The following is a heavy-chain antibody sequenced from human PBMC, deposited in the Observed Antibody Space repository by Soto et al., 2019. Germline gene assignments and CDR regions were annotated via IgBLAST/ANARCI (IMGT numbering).Heavy chain of an antibody. J-gene: IGHJ5*02. CDR2: ISSSSSTI. Sequence: EVQLVESGGGLVQPGGSLRLSCAASGFTFSSYSMNWVRQAPGKGLEWVSYISSSSSTIYYADSVKGRFTISRDNAKNTPYLQMNSLRAEDTAVYYCGREEGLLNWFDPWGQGTLVTVSS. D-gene: IGHD1-26*01. V-gene: IGHV3-48*01. CDR1: GFTFSSYS. CDR3: GREEGLLNWFDP.